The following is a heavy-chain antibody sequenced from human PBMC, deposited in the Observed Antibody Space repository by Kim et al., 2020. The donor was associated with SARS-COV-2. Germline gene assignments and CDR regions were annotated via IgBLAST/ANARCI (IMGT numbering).Heavy chain of an antibody. D-gene: IGHD6-13*01. V-gene: IGHV3-33*01. CDR2: IWYDGSNK. Sequence: GGSLRLSCAASGFTFSSYGMHWVRQAPGKGLEWVAVIWYDGSNKYYADSVKGRFTISRDNSKNTLYLQMNSLRAEDTAVYYCARGDLIAAADPYYFDYWGQGTLVTGSS. CDR3: ARGDLIAAADPYYFDY. CDR1: GFTFSSYG. J-gene: IGHJ4*02.